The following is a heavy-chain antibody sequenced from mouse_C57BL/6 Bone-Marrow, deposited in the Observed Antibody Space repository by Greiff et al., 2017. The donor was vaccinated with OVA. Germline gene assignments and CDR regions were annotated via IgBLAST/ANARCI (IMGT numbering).Heavy chain of an antibody. CDR1: GYTFTDYE. Sequence: QVQLQQPGAELVRPGASVTLSCKASGYTFTDYEMHWVKQTPVHGLEWIGAIDPETGGTAYNQKFKGKAILTADKSSSTAYMELRSLTSEDSAVYYCTRKALLWYYYAMDYWGQGTSVTVSS. J-gene: IGHJ4*01. CDR3: TRKALLWYYYAMDY. CDR2: IDPETGGT. D-gene: IGHD2-1*01. V-gene: IGHV1-15*01.